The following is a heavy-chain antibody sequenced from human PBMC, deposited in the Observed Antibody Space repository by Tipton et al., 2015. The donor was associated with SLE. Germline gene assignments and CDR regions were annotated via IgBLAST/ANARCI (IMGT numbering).Heavy chain of an antibody. V-gene: IGHV4-4*07. Sequence: TLSLTCTVFGGSISSYYWSWIRQPAGKGLEWIGQIHSSGSTSYNPSLKSRVSISVDMSKNQVSLKLSSVTAADTALYYCARHFSGSYSLDYWGQGKLVTVSS. CDR2: IHSSGST. CDR3: ARHFSGSYSLDY. CDR1: GGSISSYY. D-gene: IGHD1-26*01. J-gene: IGHJ4*02.